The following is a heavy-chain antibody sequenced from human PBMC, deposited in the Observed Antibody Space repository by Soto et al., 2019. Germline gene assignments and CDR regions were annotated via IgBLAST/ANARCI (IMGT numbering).Heavy chain of an antibody. V-gene: IGHV3-21*01. Sequence: LGSAASMVSVWIYVVDGFRQEPGKGLEWVSSISSSSSYIYYADSVKGRFTISRDNAKNSLYLQMNSLRAEDTAVYYCARDTDGYCSGGSCYRWGQGTLVTVSS. CDR3: ARDTDGYCSGGSCYR. J-gene: IGHJ4*02. D-gene: IGHD2-15*01. CDR1: MVSVWIYV. CDR2: ISSSSSYI.